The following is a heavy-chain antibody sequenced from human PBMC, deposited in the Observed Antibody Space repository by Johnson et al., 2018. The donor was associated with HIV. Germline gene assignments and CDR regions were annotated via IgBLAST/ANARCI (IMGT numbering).Heavy chain of an antibody. D-gene: IGHD3-22*01. Sequence: VQLVESGGGLVQPGRSLRLSCAASGFTFDDYAMHWVRQAPGKGLEWVSGISWNSGSIGYADSVKGRFTISRDKAKNSLYLQMNSLRAEDTALYYCAKDYYDSSGYGDAFDIWGQGTMVTVSS. CDR1: GFTFDDYA. V-gene: IGHV3-9*01. CDR3: AKDYYDSSGYGDAFDI. CDR2: ISWNSGSI. J-gene: IGHJ3*02.